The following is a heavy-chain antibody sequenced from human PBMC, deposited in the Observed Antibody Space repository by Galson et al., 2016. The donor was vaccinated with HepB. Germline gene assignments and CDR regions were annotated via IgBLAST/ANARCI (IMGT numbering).Heavy chain of an antibody. CDR3: ARYSSSWSKYFQH. D-gene: IGHD6-19*01. CDR2: CSHTGST. J-gene: IGHJ1*01. Sequence: SETLSLTCAVYGGSLSGYYWSWIRQSPGKGLEWIGECSHTGSTKYNPSLERRLSMSIDTSKNQFSLKLSSVTVADTAMYYCARYSSSWSKYFQHWGRGSLVIVSS. V-gene: IGHV4-34*01. CDR1: GGSLSGYY.